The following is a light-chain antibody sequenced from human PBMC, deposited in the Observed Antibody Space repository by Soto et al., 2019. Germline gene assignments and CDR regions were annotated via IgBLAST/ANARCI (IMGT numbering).Light chain of an antibody. CDR1: QSVSSSY. CDR2: GAS. J-gene: IGKJ4*01. Sequence: EIVLTQSPGTLSLSPGERATLSCRASQSVSSSYLAWYQLKPGQAPRLLIYGASSRATGIPDRFSCSGSATDFTLTMSRLEPEEFAVYYCQQYGSSPSLTFGGGNKVEIK. CDR3: QQYGSSPSLT. V-gene: IGKV3-20*01.